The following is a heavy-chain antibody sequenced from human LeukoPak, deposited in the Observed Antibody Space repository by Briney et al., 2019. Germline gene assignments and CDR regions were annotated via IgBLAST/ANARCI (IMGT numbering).Heavy chain of an antibody. V-gene: IGHV4-39*01. D-gene: IGHD6-13*01. J-gene: IGHJ5*02. CDR2: IYYSGST. CDR3: ARHRIAAADTWFDP. Sequence: SETLSLTCTVSGGSISSSSYYWGWIRQPPGKGLEWIGSIYYSGSTYYNPSLKSRVTITVDTSKNQFSLKLSSVTAADTAVYYCARHRIAAADTWFDPWGQGTLVTVSS. CDR1: GGSISSSSYY.